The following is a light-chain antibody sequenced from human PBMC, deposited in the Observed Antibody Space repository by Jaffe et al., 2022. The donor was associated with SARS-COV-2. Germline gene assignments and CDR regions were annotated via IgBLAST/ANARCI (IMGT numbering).Light chain of an antibody. CDR1: QSISTY. CDR2: AAS. V-gene: IGKV1-39*01. J-gene: IGKJ1*01. Sequence: DIQMTQSPSSLSASVGDRVAITCRASQSISTYLNWYQQKPGKAPKLLIYAASSLQSGVPSRFSGSGSGTDFTLSISSLQPEDFATYYCQQGHTTPRTFGQGTIVEIK. CDR3: QQGHTTPRT.